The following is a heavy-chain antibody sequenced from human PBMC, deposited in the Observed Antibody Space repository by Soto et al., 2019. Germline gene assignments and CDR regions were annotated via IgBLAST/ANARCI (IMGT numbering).Heavy chain of an antibody. V-gene: IGHV3-9*01. CDR1: GFTFDDYG. D-gene: IGHD6-19*01. Sequence: EVQLVESGGGLVQPGRSLRLSCAASGFTFDDYGMHWVRQAPGKGLEWVSSISWNSGRKDYAHSVKGRFAISRDNAKNSMSLQMTSLRAEDTALYYCVKDAGSSGWYKWFDTWGHGTLVTVSS. J-gene: IGHJ5*01. CDR2: ISWNSGRK. CDR3: VKDAGSSGWYKWFDT.